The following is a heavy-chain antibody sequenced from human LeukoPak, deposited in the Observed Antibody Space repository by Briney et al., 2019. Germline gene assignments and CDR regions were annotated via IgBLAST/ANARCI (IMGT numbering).Heavy chain of an antibody. Sequence: PGGSLRLSCVASGFTFSSYAMHWVRQAPGKGLEWVAVISYDGSNKYYADSVKGRFTISRDNSKNTLYLQMNSLRAEDTAVYYCARVNIVGATSWFDPWGQGTLVTVSS. D-gene: IGHD1-26*01. CDR3: ARVNIVGATSWFDP. V-gene: IGHV3-30-3*01. CDR1: GFTFSSYA. J-gene: IGHJ5*02. CDR2: ISYDGSNK.